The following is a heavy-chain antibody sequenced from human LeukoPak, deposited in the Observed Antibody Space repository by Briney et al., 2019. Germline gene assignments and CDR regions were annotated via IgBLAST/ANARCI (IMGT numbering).Heavy chain of an antibody. V-gene: IGHV3-33*01. Sequence: GRSLRLSCAASGFTFSSYGMHWVRQAPGKGLEWVAVIWYDGSNKYYADSVKGRFTISRDNSKNTLYLQMNSLRAEDTAVYYCARDHTLSAFDIWGQGTMVTVSS. D-gene: IGHD2-2*02. J-gene: IGHJ3*02. CDR3: ARDHTLSAFDI. CDR1: GFTFSSYG. CDR2: IWYDGSNK.